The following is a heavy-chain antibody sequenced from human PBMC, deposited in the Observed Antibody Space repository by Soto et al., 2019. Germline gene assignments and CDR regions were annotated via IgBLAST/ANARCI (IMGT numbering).Heavy chain of an antibody. Sequence: GGSLRLSCAASGFTFSDYYMSWIRQAPGKGLEWVSYISSSSSYANYADSAKGRFTISRDNAKNSLYLQMNSLRVEDTAVYYCARASREILNWGQGTLVTVSS. CDR2: ISSSSSYA. CDR1: GFTFSDYY. J-gene: IGHJ4*02. V-gene: IGHV3-11*06. D-gene: IGHD1-26*01. CDR3: ARASREILN.